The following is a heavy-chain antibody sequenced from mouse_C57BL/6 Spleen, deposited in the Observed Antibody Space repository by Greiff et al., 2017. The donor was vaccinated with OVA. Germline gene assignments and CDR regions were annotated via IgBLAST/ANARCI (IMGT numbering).Heavy chain of an antibody. CDR2: IHPNSGST. Sequence: QVHVKQPGAELVKPGASVKLSCKASGYTFTSYWMHWVKQRPGQGLEWIGMIHPNSGSTNYNEKFKSKATLTVDKSSSTAYMQLSSLTSVDSAVYYCARNYYGSSYGYWGQGTTLTVSS. V-gene: IGHV1-64*01. J-gene: IGHJ2*01. CDR3: ARNYYGSSYGY. D-gene: IGHD1-1*01. CDR1: GYTFTSYW.